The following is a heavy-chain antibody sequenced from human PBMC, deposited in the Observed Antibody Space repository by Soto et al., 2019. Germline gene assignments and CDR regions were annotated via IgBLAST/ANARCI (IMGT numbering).Heavy chain of an antibody. CDR2: IGTAGDT. CDR1: GFTFSSYD. V-gene: IGHV3-13*01. CDR3: ARSGGGPTIPAADDAFDI. J-gene: IGHJ3*02. Sequence: GSLRLSCAASGFTFSSYDMHWVRQATGKGLEWVSAIGTAGDTYYPGSVKGRFTISRENAKNSLYLQMNSLRAGDTDVYYCARSGGGPTIPAADDAFDIWGQGTMVTVSS. D-gene: IGHD6-13*01.